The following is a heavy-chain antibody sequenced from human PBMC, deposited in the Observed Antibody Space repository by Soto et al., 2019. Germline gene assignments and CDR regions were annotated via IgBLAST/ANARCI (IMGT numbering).Heavy chain of an antibody. D-gene: IGHD3-16*01. J-gene: IGHJ4*02. CDR3: ARDLGLLKSLFDY. V-gene: IGHV3-23*01. Sequence: GGSLRLSCAASGFTFSTYALSWVRQAPGKGLEWVSAISANGQGIYYADSVRGRFTISRDNSKRSVFLDLNSLRVEDTAVYYCARDLGLLKSLFDYWGQGTLVTVSS. CDR2: ISANGQGI. CDR1: GFTFSTYA.